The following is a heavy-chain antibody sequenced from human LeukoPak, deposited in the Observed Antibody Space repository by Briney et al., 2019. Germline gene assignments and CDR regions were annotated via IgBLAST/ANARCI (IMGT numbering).Heavy chain of an antibody. CDR1: GFTFSTYW. CDR3: AKESGYDVDLEY. V-gene: IGHV3-74*01. D-gene: IGHD5-12*01. J-gene: IGHJ4*02. Sequence: GGSLRLSCAGSGFTFSTYWMHWGRQAPGGGLMWVSGINTDGSTTSYADSVKGRFSISRDNAKNTVYLQMSSLRAEDTAVYYCAKESGYDVDLEYWGQGALVTVSS. CDR2: INTDGSTT.